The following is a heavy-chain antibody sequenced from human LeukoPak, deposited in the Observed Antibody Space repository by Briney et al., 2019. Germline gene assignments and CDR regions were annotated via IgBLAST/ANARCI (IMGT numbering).Heavy chain of an antibody. Sequence: PGGSLRLSCAASGFTTYWMGWVRQAPGKGLEWVANIKQDGTEKYYVDSVMGRFTISRDNSKNTLYLQMNSLGAEDTAVYYCAKDWSYRGWAYYFDHWGQGTLVTVSS. D-gene: IGHD6-19*01. CDR1: GFTTYW. V-gene: IGHV3-7*01. CDR2: IKQDGTEK. CDR3: AKDWSYRGWAYYFDH. J-gene: IGHJ4*02.